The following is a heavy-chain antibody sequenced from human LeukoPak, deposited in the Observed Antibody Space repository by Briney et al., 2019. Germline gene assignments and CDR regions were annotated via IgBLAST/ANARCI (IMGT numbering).Heavy chain of an antibody. CDR3: ARCYHDSSGYYFDY. Sequence: GASVKVSCKASGYTFTSYGISWVRQAPGQGLEWMGWISAYNGNTNYAQKLQGRVTMTTDTSTSTAYMELRSLRSDDAAVYYCARCYHDSSGYYFDYWGQGTLVTVSS. V-gene: IGHV1-18*01. CDR1: GYTFTSYG. CDR2: ISAYNGNT. D-gene: IGHD3-22*01. J-gene: IGHJ4*02.